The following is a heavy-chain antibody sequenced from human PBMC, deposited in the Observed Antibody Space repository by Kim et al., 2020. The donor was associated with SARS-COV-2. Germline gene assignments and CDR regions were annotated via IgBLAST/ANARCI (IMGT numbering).Heavy chain of an antibody. J-gene: IGHJ4*01. CDR2: ISDSGDTT. V-gene: IGHV3-23*01. D-gene: IGHD7-27*01. Sequence: GGSLRLSCAASSFTLGHFAMNWVRQAPGKGLEWISSISDSGDTTYYADSVKGRFTISRDNSKNTLFLQMNSLRADDTAMYYRAKDLNLGFDSWGHGTLVT. CDR3: AKDLNLGFDS. CDR1: SFTLGHFA.